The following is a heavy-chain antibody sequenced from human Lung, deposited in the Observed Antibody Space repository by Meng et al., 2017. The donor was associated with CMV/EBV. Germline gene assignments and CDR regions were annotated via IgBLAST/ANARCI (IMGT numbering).Heavy chain of an antibody. D-gene: IGHD5-18*01. CDR2: ISYDGSNK. CDR3: ARGEQLWLPLDV. J-gene: IGHJ6*02. V-gene: IGHV3-30*04. Sequence: GESLKISCAASGFTFTTYAMHWVRQAPGKGLEWVAVISYDGSNKYYADSVKGRFTISRDNSKNTLYLQMNSLRTVDTAVYSCARGEQLWLPLDVLGQGATVTVSS. CDR1: GFTFTTYA.